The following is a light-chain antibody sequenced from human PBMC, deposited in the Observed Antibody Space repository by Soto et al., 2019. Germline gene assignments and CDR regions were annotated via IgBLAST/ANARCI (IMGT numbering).Light chain of an antibody. CDR2: GAS. V-gene: IGKV1-6*01. Sequence: IQMTQSPSSLSASVGDRVTITCRASQGISNELGWYQQRPGEAPKVLIYGASNLQSGVPSRFSGSASGTDFTLTISSLQPADFATYYCLQDYTYPWTFGQGTKVEMK. J-gene: IGKJ1*01. CDR1: QGISNE. CDR3: LQDYTYPWT.